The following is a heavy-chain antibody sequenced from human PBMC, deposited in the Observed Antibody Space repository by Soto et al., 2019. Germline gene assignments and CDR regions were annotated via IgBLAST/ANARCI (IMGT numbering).Heavy chain of an antibody. CDR2: INPNGGAT. J-gene: IGHJ6*02. V-gene: IGHV1-2*02. D-gene: IGHD4-17*01. Sequence: ASVKVSCKTSGDSFNDYWIHWVRQAPGQGLEWMGWINPNGGATKYAQKFQGRVTVTRDTSIRTVYMELSSLRSEDTAVYYCARDLPVTTQYYYYGMDVWGQGTTVTVSS. CDR1: GDSFNDYW. CDR3: ARDLPVTTQYYYYGMDV.